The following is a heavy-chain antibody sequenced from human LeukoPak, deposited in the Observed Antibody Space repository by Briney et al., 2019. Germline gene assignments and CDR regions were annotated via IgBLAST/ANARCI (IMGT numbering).Heavy chain of an antibody. V-gene: IGHV4-34*01. Sequence: SETLSLTCVVSGGSFSGYYWSWIRQPPGKGLEWIGEINHSASTNYNPSLKSRVTISVDTSKNQFSLKLCPVTTAHTAVYSSAMVYTYDYISHVWDQATTVTVSS. CDR2: INHSAST. CDR3: AMVYTYDYISHV. J-gene: IGHJ6*02. D-gene: IGHD5-18*01. CDR1: GGSFSGYY.